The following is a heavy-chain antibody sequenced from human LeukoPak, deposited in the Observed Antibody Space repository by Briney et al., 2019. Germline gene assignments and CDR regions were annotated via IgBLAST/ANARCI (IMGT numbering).Heavy chain of an antibody. J-gene: IGHJ4*02. CDR2: ISAYNGNT. CDR1: GYTFTSYG. Sequence: GASVKVSCKASGYTFTSYGISWVRQAPGQGLEWMGWISAYNGNTNYAQKLQGRVTMTTDTSTSTAYMELRSLRSDDTAVYYCARDFVALPSATHFDYWGQGTLVTVSS. V-gene: IGHV1-18*01. D-gene: IGHD2-15*01. CDR3: ARDFVALPSATHFDY.